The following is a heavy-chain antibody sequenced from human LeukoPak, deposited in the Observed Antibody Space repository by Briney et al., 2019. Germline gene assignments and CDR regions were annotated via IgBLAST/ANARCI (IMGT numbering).Heavy chain of an antibody. CDR3: TRDQGAVKFDY. CDR2: ISGSGDTI. V-gene: IGHV3-48*03. Sequence: GGSLRLSRAASGFTFRNYEMNWVRRAPGKGPEWVSYISGSGDTIFYADSVKGRFTISRDNAKNSLYLQMNSLRAEDTAVYYCTRDQGAVKFDYWGQGTLVTVSS. D-gene: IGHD3-3*01. CDR1: GFTFRNYE. J-gene: IGHJ4*02.